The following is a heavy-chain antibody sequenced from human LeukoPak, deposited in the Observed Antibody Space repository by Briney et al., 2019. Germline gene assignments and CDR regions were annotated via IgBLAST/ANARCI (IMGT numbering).Heavy chain of an antibody. CDR2: ITASGTAM. D-gene: IGHD1-26*01. CDR3: ASSGSYRFDY. CDR1: GFTFSNYS. Sequence: GGSLRLSCAASGFTFSNYSMNWVRQAPGKGLEWVSHITASGTAMFYADSVKGRFTISRDNAKNSLYLQMNSLRDEDTAVYYCASSGSYRFDYWGQGTLVTVSS. V-gene: IGHV3-48*02. J-gene: IGHJ4*02.